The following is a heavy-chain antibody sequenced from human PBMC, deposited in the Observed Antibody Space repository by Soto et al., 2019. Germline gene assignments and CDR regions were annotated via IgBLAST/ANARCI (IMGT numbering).Heavy chain of an antibody. CDR2: IIPILGIA. CDR1: GGTFSSYT. CDR3: ARALAVAASEYFQH. V-gene: IGHV1-69*02. Sequence: QVQLVQSGAEVKKPGSSVKVSCKASGGTFSSYTISWVRQAPGQGLEWMGRIIPILGIANYAQKFQGRVTXNAXKXMSTAYMELSSLRSEDTAVYYCARALAVAASEYFQHWGQGTLVTVSS. D-gene: IGHD6-19*01. J-gene: IGHJ1*01.